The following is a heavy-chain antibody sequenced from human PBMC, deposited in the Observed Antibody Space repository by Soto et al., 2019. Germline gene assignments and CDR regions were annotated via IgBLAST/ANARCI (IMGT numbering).Heavy chain of an antibody. J-gene: IGHJ4*02. Sequence: QVQLVQSGAEVKKPGSSVKVSCKASGGTFSSYAISWVRQAPGQGLEWMGGIIPIFGTANYAQKFQGRVTITADESTSTAYMELSSLRYEDTAVYYCARMASVTTVTTGRFDYWGQGTLVTVSS. CDR2: IIPIFGTA. V-gene: IGHV1-69*01. CDR3: ARMASVTTVTTGRFDY. CDR1: GGTFSSYA. D-gene: IGHD4-4*01.